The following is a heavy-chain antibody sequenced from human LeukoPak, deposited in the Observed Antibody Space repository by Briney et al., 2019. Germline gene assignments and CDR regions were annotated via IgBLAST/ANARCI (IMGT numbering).Heavy chain of an antibody. CDR3: ARRGRYSYGRIAWVSQYYFDY. J-gene: IGHJ4*02. V-gene: IGHV4-34*01. Sequence: SETLSLTCAVYGGSFSGYYWGWIRQPPGKGLEWIGEINHSGSTNYNPSLKSRVTISVDTSKNQFSLKLSSVTAADTAVYYCARRGRYSYGRIAWVSQYYFDYWGQGTLVTVSS. CDR1: GGSFSGYY. CDR2: INHSGST. D-gene: IGHD5-18*01.